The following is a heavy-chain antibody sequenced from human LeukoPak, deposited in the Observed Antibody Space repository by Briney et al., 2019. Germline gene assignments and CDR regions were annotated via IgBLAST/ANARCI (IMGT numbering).Heavy chain of an antibody. Sequence: GGSQRLSCAASGFTFSSYAMHWVRQAAGKGLEYVSAISSNGGSTYYANSVKGRFTISRDNSKNTLYLQMGSLRAEDMAVYYCARDRTAVAGPIDYWGQGTLVTVSS. J-gene: IGHJ4*02. CDR3: ARDRTAVAGPIDY. V-gene: IGHV3-64*01. D-gene: IGHD6-19*01. CDR2: ISSNGGST. CDR1: GFTFSSYA.